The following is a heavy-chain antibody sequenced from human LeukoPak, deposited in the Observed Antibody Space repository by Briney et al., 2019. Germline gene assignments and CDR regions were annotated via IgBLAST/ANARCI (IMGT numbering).Heavy chain of an antibody. CDR2: IWYDGSNK. Sequence: PGRSLRLSCAASGFTFSSYGMHWVRQAPGKGLEWVAVIWYDGSNKYYADSVKGRFTISRDNSKNTLYLQMNSLKGEDTAVYYCARDGYSGSTYFEYWGQGTLVTVSS. CDR1: GFTFSSYG. CDR3: ARDGYSGSTYFEY. D-gene: IGHD5-12*01. V-gene: IGHV3-33*01. J-gene: IGHJ4*02.